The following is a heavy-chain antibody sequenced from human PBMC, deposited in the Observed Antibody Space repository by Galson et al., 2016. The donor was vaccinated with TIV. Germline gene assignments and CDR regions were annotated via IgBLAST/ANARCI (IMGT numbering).Heavy chain of an antibody. J-gene: IGHJ5*02. CDR3: ARGRGIYDSSGYFLFDH. D-gene: IGHD3-22*01. CDR2: IVPMFGTT. CDR1: GVTFSYFA. V-gene: IGHV1-69*13. Sequence: SVKVSCKASGVTFSYFAFSWVRQAPGQGLEWMGGIVPMFGTTNYAQTFQGRVTISADESTTTAYLELSSLRSEDTAVYYCARGRGIYDSSGYFLFDHWGQGTLVTVSS.